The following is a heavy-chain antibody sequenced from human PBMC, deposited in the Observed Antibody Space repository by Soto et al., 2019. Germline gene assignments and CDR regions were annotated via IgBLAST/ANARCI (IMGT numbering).Heavy chain of an antibody. CDR2: ISSRSSYI. V-gene: IGHV3-21*01. D-gene: IGHD5-18*01. Sequence: EVQLVESGGGLVKPGGSLRLSCAASGFTFSSYTMNWVRQAPGKGLEWVSSISSRSSYIYYADSVKGRFTISRDNAKNSLYLQMNSLRAEDTAVYYCADTAMKNQWGQGTLVTVSS. J-gene: IGHJ4*02. CDR1: GFTFSSYT. CDR3: ADTAMKNQ.